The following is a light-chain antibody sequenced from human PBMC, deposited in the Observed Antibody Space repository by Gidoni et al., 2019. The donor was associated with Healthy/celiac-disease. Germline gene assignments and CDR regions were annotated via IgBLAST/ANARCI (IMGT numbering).Light chain of an antibody. CDR1: QSISSY. J-gene: IGKJ3*01. Sequence: DIQMTQSPSSLSASVGDRVTITCRARQSISSYLHWYQQKPGKAPKLLIYAASSLQSGVPSRFSGSGTGTDFTLTISSLQPEDFATYYCQQSYSTPFTFGPGTKVEIK. V-gene: IGKV1-39*01. CDR3: QQSYSTPFT. CDR2: AAS.